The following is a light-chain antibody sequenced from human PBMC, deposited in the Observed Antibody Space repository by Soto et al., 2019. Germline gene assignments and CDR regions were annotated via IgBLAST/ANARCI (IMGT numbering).Light chain of an antibody. J-gene: IGLJ2*01. Sequence: QSVLTQPASVSGSPGQSITISCIGTRSDVGGYNHVSWYQQHPGKAPRLMIYDVSNRPSGVSNRFSGSKSGNTASLTISGLQAEDEADYYCSSYTSSSSLVFGGGTKLTVL. CDR3: SSYTSSSSLV. V-gene: IGLV2-14*03. CDR1: RSDVGGYNH. CDR2: DVS.